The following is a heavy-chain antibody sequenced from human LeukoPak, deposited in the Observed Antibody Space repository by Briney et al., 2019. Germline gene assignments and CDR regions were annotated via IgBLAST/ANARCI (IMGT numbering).Heavy chain of an antibody. CDR2: ISYDGSNK. J-gene: IGHJ4*02. V-gene: IGHV3-30-3*01. CDR3: ARSPDDYGDYAVDY. Sequence: PGRSLRLSCAASGFTFGSYAMHWVRQAPGKGLEWVAVISYDGSNKYYADSVKGRFTISRDNSKNTLYLQMNSLRAEDTAVYYCARSPDDYGDYAVDYWGQGTLVTVSS. CDR1: GFTFGSYA. D-gene: IGHD4-17*01.